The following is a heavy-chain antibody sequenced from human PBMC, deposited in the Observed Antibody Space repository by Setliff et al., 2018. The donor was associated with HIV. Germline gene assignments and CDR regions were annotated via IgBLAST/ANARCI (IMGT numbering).Heavy chain of an antibody. J-gene: IGHJ4*02. CDR2: IYHSGST. D-gene: IGHD5-18*01. CDR3: ARTLRAAAMGYFDY. Sequence: SETLSLTCAVSGYSISSGYYWGWIRQPPGKGLEWIGSIYHSGSTYNNPSLKSRVTISVDTSKNQFSLKLTSVTAADTAVYYCARTLRAAAMGYFDYWGQGTLVTSP. V-gene: IGHV4-38-2*01. CDR1: GYSISSGYY.